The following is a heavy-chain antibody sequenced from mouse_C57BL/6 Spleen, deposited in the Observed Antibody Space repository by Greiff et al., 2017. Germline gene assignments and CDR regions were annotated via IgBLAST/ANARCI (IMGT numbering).Heavy chain of an antibody. Sequence: EVKLVESGGGLVKPGGSLKLSCAASGFTFSDYGMPWVRQAPEKGLEWVAYISSGSSNIYYADTVKGRFTISKDNAKNTLFLQMTSLTSEDTAMYYCARDYYGSSDYWGQGTTLTVSS. CDR3: ARDYYGSSDY. CDR2: ISSGSSNI. V-gene: IGHV5-17*01. J-gene: IGHJ2*01. D-gene: IGHD1-1*01. CDR1: GFTFSDYG.